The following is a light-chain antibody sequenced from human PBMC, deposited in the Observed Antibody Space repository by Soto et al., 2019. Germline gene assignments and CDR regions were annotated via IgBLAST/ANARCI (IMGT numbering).Light chain of an antibody. J-gene: IGLJ1*01. V-gene: IGLV2-14*01. CDR3: SSYTSSSTRV. CDR1: SSDVGGYNY. CDR2: DVS. Sequence: QSVLAQPASVSGSPGQSITISCTGTSSDVGGYNYVSWYQQHPGKAPKLIIYDVSIRPSGVSHRFSGSKSGNTASLTISGLQAEDEADYYCSSYTSSSTRVFGTGTKLTVL.